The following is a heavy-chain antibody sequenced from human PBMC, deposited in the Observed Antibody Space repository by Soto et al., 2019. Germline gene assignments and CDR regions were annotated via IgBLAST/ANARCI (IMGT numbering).Heavy chain of an antibody. Sequence: XVSLRLSCAACGFSFSTYGIHWARQAPGKGLEWVAVISYDGRNEYYADSVKGRFIISRDNSKNTLSLQMNSLRVEDTAVYYCARDWGNYMTPYYYYGMDVWGQGTTVTVSS. CDR3: ARDWGNYMTPYYYYGMDV. CDR1: GFSFSTYG. J-gene: IGHJ6*02. CDR2: ISYDGRNE. V-gene: IGHV3-30*03. D-gene: IGHD4-4*01.